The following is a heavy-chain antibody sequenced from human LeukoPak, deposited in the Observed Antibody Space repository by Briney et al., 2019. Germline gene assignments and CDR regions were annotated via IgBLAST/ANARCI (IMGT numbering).Heavy chain of an antibody. J-gene: IGHJ5*02. D-gene: IGHD3-16*01. V-gene: IGHV1-2*02. CDR1: GYTFTGYY. Sequence: ASVKVSCKASGYTFTGYYMHWVRQAPGQGLEWMGWINPNSGGTNYAQKFQGRVTMTRDTSISTAYMELSRLRSDDTAVYYCAREVTSFLYNWFDPWGQGTLVTVSS. CDR2: INPNSGGT. CDR3: AREVTSFLYNWFDP.